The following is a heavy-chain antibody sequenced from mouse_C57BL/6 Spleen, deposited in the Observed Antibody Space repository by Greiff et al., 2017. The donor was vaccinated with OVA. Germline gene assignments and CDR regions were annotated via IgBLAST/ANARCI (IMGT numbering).Heavy chain of an antibody. D-gene: IGHD2-2*01. CDR3: TSYGYDFDY. Sequence: EVKVVESGGGLVQPGGSMKLSCVASGFTFSNYWMNWVRQSPEKGLEWVAQIRLKSDNYATHYAESVKGRFTNSRDESKSSVYLQMNNLRAENTGIYYCTSYGYDFDYWGQGTTLTVSS. V-gene: IGHV6-3*01. J-gene: IGHJ2*01. CDR2: IRLKSDNYAT. CDR1: GFTFSNYW.